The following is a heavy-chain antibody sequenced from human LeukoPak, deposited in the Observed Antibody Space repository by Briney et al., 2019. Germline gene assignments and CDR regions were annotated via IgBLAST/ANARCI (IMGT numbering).Heavy chain of an antibody. D-gene: IGHD6-13*01. CDR2: KSYDGSNK. Sequence: SVSLSRAACGFTFSRYGMHWVRQAPAKGREWVAVKSYDGSNKFYAESVKGRFTISRDNSKNTLYVQMNSVRAEDTAVYYCAKDRGGSSSWFDAFDMWGERTMVSVSS. CDR3: AKDRGGSSSWFDAFDM. CDR1: GFTFSRYG. J-gene: IGHJ3*02. V-gene: IGHV3-30*18.